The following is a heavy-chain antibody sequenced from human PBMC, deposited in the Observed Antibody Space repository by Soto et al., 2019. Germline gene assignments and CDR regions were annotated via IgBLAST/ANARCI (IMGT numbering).Heavy chain of an antibody. CDR1: TFSISNSW. V-gene: IGHV3-7*01. D-gene: IGHD2-8*02. CDR2: IKKDGSEK. J-gene: IGHJ4*02. CDR3: AGGTGWLIDY. Sequence: SLRLSCAASTFSISNSWMNWVRLAPGKGLEWVANIKKDGSEKYYVDSVKGRFTISRDNAKNSVYLQMNSLRVDDTGVYYCAGGTGWLIDYWGQGTLVTVSS.